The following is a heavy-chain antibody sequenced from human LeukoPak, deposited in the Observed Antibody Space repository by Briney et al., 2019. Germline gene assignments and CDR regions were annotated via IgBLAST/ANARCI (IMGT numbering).Heavy chain of an antibody. J-gene: IGHJ3*02. CDR1: GGSFSGYY. D-gene: IGHD6-13*01. CDR3: ARIIRYSSSWYDDPTHAFDS. CDR2: INHSGST. V-gene: IGHV4-34*01. Sequence: SETLSLTCAVSGGSFSGYYWSWIRQPPGKGLEWSGEINHSGSTNYNPSLKSRVTISVDTSKNQFCLKLSSVTAADTAVYYCARIIRYSSSWYDDPTHAFDSWGQGTMVTVSS.